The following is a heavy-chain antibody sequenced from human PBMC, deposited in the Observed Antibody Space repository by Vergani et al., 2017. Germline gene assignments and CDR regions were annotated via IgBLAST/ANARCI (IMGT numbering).Heavy chain of an antibody. J-gene: IGHJ6*02. CDR3: ARDRRGVAATRYYYYYGMDV. Sequence: QVQLVQSGAEVKKPGASVKVSCKASGYTFTSYDISWVRQAPGQGLEWMGRIIPIFGTANYAQKFQGRVTITADESTSTAYMELSSLRSEDTAVYYCARDRRGVAATRYYYYYGMDVWGQGTTVTVSS. CDR2: IIPIFGTA. CDR1: GYTFTSYD. V-gene: IGHV1-69*13. D-gene: IGHD2-15*01.